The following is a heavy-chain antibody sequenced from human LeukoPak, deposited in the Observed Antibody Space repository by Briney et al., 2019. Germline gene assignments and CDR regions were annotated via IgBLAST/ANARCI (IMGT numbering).Heavy chain of an antibody. CDR1: GGSFSGYY. Sequence: SETLSLTCAVYGGSFSGYYWSWIRQPPGKGLEWIGEINHSGSTNYNPSLKSRVTISLDTSKNQFSLKLSSVTAADTAVYYCARRGGSGRAFDYWGQGTLVTVSS. CDR3: ARRGGSGRAFDY. D-gene: IGHD1-26*01. J-gene: IGHJ4*02. V-gene: IGHV4-34*01. CDR2: INHSGST.